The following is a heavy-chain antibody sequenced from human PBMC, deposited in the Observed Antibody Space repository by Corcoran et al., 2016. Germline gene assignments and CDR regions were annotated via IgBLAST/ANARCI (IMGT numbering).Heavy chain of an antibody. J-gene: IGHJ4*02. CDR1: GYSISSGYY. Sequence: QVQLQESGPGLVKPSETLSLTCTVSGYSISSGYYWGWIRQPPGKGLEWIGSIYHSGSTYYNPSLKSRVTISVDTSKNQFSRRLSSVTAADTAVYYCARDRGEYYDFWSGYYDYWGQGTLVTVSS. V-gene: IGHV4-38-2*02. CDR2: IYHSGST. D-gene: IGHD3-3*01. CDR3: ARDRGEYYDFWSGYYDY.